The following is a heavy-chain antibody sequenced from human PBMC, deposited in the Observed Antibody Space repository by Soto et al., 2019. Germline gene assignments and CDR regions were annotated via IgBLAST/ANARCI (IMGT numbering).Heavy chain of an antibody. J-gene: IGHJ4*02. CDR2: ISYSGNT. D-gene: IGHD1-26*01. CDR3: ARGSDYVYFFDN. CDR1: GGSVSSGGYY. V-gene: IGHV4-31*03. Sequence: QVQLQESGPGLVKPSQTLSLTCTVSGGSVSSGGYYWSWIRQPPGKGLELIGYISYSGNTFYNPSLKSRVTISIDTSKNQFSLKLRSVTAADTALFYCARGSDYVYFFDNWGQGTLVAVSS.